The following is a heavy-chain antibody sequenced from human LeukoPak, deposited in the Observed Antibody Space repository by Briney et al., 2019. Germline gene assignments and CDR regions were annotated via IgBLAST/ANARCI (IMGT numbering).Heavy chain of an antibody. D-gene: IGHD2-8*01. CDR1: GYTFTGYY. CDR3: ARLGLHCTNGVCYTG. V-gene: IGHV1-2*02. Sequence: GASVKVSCKASGYTFTGYYMHWVRQAPGQGLEWMGWINPNSGGTNYAQKFQGRVTMTRDTSISTAYMELSRLRSDDTAVYYCARLGLHCTNGVCYTGWGRGTLVTVSS. J-gene: IGHJ4*02. CDR2: INPNSGGT.